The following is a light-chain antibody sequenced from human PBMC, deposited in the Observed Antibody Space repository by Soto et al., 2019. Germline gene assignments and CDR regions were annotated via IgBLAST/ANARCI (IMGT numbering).Light chain of an antibody. J-gene: IGKJ1*01. Sequence: DIQMTQSPSSLSASVGDRVTITCRASQGIIDYLAWYQQKPGKPPKLLIYGASTLQSGVPSRVSGSGAGTXXXXXXXXXXXXDXAXXXXQKYDSAPQTFGPGTKVEIK. CDR1: QGIIDY. V-gene: IGKV1-27*01. CDR2: GAS. CDR3: QKYDSAPQT.